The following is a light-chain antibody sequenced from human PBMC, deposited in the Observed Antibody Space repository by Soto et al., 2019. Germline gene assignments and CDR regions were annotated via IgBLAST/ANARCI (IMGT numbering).Light chain of an antibody. CDR3: QQYGSSPQT. Sequence: EIVLTQSPGTLSLSPGERATLSCRASQSVSRSYLAWYQQKPGQAPRLLMYGASSRATGIPDRFSGTGSGTDFTLTITRLESEDFAVYYCQQYGSSPQTFGQGTKVEIK. CDR1: QSVSRSY. V-gene: IGKV3-20*01. CDR2: GAS. J-gene: IGKJ1*01.